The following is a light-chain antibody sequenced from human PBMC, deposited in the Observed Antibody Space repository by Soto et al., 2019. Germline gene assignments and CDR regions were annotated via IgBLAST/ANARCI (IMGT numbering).Light chain of an antibody. V-gene: IGKV1-39*01. Sequence: DIQMTQSPSSLSASVGDRVTITCRASQRISSYLNWYQQKPGKVPKLLIYAASTLQGGVPSRFSGSGSGTDFTLTISSLQPEDFATYYCQQSYSTPRTFGQGTKLEIK. J-gene: IGKJ2*01. CDR3: QQSYSTPRT. CDR1: QRISSY. CDR2: AAS.